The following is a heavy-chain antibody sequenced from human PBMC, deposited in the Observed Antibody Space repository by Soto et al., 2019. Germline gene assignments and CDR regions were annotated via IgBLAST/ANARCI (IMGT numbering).Heavy chain of an antibody. CDR2: ISFDGNIK. Sequence: QVQLVESGGGVVQPGRSLRLSCAASGFTFSTYGMHWVRQAPGKGLEWVAVISFDGNIKYYADSVKGRFTISRDSSKSTLFLQMDSLRPEDTAVYFCSSVSEGSMFTIGGFIASWGQGTLVTVSS. CDR1: GFTFSTYG. CDR3: SSVSEGSMFTIGGFIAS. D-gene: IGHD3-16*01. J-gene: IGHJ5*01. V-gene: IGHV3-30*03.